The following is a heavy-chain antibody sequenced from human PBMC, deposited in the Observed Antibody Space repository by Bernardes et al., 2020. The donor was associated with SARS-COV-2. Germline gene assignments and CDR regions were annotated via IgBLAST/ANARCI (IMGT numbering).Heavy chain of an antibody. CDR2: IYSDGKT. V-gene: IGHV3-66*01. CDR3: ARLRGGYIDS. D-gene: IGHD3-16*01. J-gene: IGHJ4*02. CDR1: GFTVSSNS. Sequence: GGSLRLSCAPSGFTVSSNSMSWVRHTPGKGLEWLSFIYSDGKTYYADSVKGRFTISRDNTENSLYLQLNSLRAEDTAVFYCARLRGGYIDSWGQGTLVTVSS.